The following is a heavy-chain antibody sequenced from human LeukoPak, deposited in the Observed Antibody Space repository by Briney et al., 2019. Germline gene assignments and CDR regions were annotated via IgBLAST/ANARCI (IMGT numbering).Heavy chain of an antibody. V-gene: IGHV4-31*03. CDR3: ASGDGGYDILTGYYLGWFDP. CDR2: IYYSGST. CDR1: GGSISSGGYY. J-gene: IGHJ5*02. Sequence: SQTLSLTCTVSGGSISSGGYYWSWIRQHPGKGLEWIGYIYYSGSTYYNPSLKSRVTISVDTSKNQFSLKLSSVTAADTAVYYCASGDGGYDILTGYYLGWFDPWGQGTLVTVSS. D-gene: IGHD3-9*01.